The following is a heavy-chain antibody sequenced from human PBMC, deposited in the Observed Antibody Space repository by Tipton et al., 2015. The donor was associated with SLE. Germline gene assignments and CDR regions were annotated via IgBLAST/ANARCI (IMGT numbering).Heavy chain of an antibody. CDR2: INHSGST. Sequence: LRLSCAVYGGSFSGYYWSWIRQPPGKGLEWIGEINHSGSTNYNPSLKSRVTISVDTSKNQFSLKLRSVTAADTAVYYCARVLMGFGEPRAPTRGYYYYMDVWGKGTTVTVSS. CDR1: GGSFSGYY. V-gene: IGHV4-34*01. D-gene: IGHD3-10*01. J-gene: IGHJ6*03. CDR3: ARVLMGFGEPRAPTRGYYYYMDV.